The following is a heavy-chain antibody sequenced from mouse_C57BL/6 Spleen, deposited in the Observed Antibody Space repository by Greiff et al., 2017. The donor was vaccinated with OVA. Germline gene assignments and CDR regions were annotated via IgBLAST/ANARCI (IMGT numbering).Heavy chain of an antibody. J-gene: IGHJ2*01. CDR2: ISYDGSN. CDR3: ARDGPYDSGNY. Sequence: VQLKESGPGLVRPSQSLSLTCSVTGYSITSGYYWNWIRQFPGNKLEWMGYISYDGSNNYNPSLKNRISITRDTSKNQFFLKLNSVTTEDTATYYCARDGPYDSGNYWGQGTTLTVSS. V-gene: IGHV3-6*01. CDR1: GYSITSGYY. D-gene: IGHD2-4*01.